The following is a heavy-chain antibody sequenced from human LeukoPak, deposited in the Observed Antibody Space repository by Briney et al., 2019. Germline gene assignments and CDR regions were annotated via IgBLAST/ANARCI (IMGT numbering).Heavy chain of an antibody. J-gene: IGHJ5*02. CDR3: ARERGGTGGSYDL. D-gene: IGHD3-10*01. CDR1: GFTFSNYE. CDR2: ISSSSTTI. Sequence: GGSLRLSCTVSGFTFSNYEMNWVRQAPGKGLAWVSYISSSSTTIYYADSVKGRFTISRDNAKDSLSLQMNSLGAEDTAVYYCARERGGTGGSYDLWGQGTLVTVSS. V-gene: IGHV3-48*03.